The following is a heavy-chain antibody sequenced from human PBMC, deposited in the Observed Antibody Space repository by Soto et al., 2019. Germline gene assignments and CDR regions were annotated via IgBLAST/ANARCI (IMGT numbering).Heavy chain of an antibody. V-gene: IGHV3-30*18. D-gene: IGHD1-26*01. Sequence: PGGSLRLSCAASGFTFSSYGMHWVRQAPGKGLEWVAVTSYDGSNKYDADSVKGRFTISRDNSKNTLYLQMNSLRAEDTAVYYCAETYRTQKTAAYYYGMDVWGQGTTVTVSS. J-gene: IGHJ6*02. CDR2: TSYDGSNK. CDR3: AETYRTQKTAAYYYGMDV. CDR1: GFTFSSYG.